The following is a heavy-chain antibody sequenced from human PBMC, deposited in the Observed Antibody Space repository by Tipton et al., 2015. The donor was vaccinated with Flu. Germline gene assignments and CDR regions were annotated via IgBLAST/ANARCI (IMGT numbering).Heavy chain of an antibody. CDR2: ISGDGGTT. V-gene: IGHV3-74*01. CDR1: GPSFKSYW. D-gene: IGHD5-24*01. CDR3: TREVSRDGYNRTFDC. Sequence: SLRLSCAASGPSFKSYWMHWVRQVPGRGLLWVSRISGDGGTTTYADSVKGRFTISRDNDKNTLYLELNSLRAEDTAVYYCTREVSRDGYNRTFDCRGRGTLVTVSS. J-gene: IGHJ4*02.